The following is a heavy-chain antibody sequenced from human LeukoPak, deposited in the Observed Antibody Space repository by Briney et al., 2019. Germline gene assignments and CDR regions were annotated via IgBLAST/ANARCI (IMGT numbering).Heavy chain of an antibody. J-gene: IGHJ4*02. CDR2: ISAYNGNT. D-gene: IGHD3-10*01. CDR3: ARDREWGFGPDY. V-gene: IGHV1-18*01. Sequence: ASVKVSCKASGGTFSSYAISWVRQAPGQGLEWMGWISAYNGNTNYAQKLQGRVTMTTDTSTSTAYMELRSLRSDDTAVYYCARDREWGFGPDYWGQGTLVTVSS. CDR1: GGTFSSYA.